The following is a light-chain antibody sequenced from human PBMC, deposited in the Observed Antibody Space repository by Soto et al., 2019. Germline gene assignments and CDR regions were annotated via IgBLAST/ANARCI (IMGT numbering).Light chain of an antibody. J-gene: IGKJ4*01. V-gene: IGKV1-39*01. CDR3: LQDYSYPLT. CDR2: AAS. Sequence: DIQMTQSPSSLSASVGDRVTITCRASQSISSYLNWYQQKPGKAPKLLIYAASSLQSGVPSRFSGSGFGTDFTLTISSLQPDDFATYYCLQDYSYPLTFGGGTKVDIK. CDR1: QSISSY.